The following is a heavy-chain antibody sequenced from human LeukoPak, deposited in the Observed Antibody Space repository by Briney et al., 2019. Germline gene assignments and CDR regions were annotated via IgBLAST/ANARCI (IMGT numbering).Heavy chain of an antibody. D-gene: IGHD2-2*01. CDR2: LSFGGGTI. V-gene: IGHV3-23*01. Sequence: GGSLRLSCAASGFTFSSYTMAWVRQAPGKGLECVSSLSFGGGTIYYADSVKGRFTISRDTSKNTLYLQMNSLRAEDTAIYYCAREVVPGTSRSFDYWGQGTLVTVSS. CDR1: GFTFSSYT. J-gene: IGHJ4*02. CDR3: AREVVPGTSRSFDY.